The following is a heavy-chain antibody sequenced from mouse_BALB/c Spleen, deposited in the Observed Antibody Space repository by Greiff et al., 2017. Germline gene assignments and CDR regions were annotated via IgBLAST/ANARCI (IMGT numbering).Heavy chain of an antibody. CDR1: GFTFSSYG. Sequence: EVMLVESGGGLVKPGGSLKLSCAASGFTFSSYGMSWVRQTPDKRLELVATINSNGGSTYYPDSVKGRFTISRDNAKNTLYLQMSSLKSEDTAMYYCAREGGGGNYFDYWGQGTTLTVSS. D-gene: IGHD2-14*01. J-gene: IGHJ2*01. V-gene: IGHV5-6-3*01. CDR2: INSNGGST. CDR3: AREGGGGNYFDY.